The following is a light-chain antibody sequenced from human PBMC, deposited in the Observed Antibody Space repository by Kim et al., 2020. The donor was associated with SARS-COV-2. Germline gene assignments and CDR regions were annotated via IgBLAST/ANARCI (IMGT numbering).Light chain of an antibody. CDR3: SSYTRSSTNYV. CDR2: AVS. Sequence: SITISCTRTSSDVGSYNYVSWYQQHPGKAPKLMIYAVSNRPSGVSNRFSGSKSGNTASLTISGLQAEDEADYYCSSYTRSSTNYVFGTGTKVTVL. J-gene: IGLJ1*01. V-gene: IGLV2-14*03. CDR1: SSDVGSYNY.